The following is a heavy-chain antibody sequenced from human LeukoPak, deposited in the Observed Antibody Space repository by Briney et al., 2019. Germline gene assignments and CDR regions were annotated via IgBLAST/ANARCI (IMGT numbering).Heavy chain of an antibody. CDR1: GFTFSSYA. Sequence: GGSLRLSCAASGFTFSSYATHWVRQAPGKGLEYVSAISSNGGSTYYANSVKGRFTISRDNSKNTLYLQMGSLRAEDMAVYYCAREHNRNDDPYFDYWGQGTLVTVSS. CDR3: AREHNRNDDPYFDY. V-gene: IGHV3-64*01. CDR2: ISSNGGST. D-gene: IGHD1-1*01. J-gene: IGHJ4*02.